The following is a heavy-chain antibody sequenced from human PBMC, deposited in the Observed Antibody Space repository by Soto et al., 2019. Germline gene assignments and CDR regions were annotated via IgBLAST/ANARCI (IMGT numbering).Heavy chain of an antibody. J-gene: IGHJ5*02. CDR1: GSSISSCDYY. Sequence: PSETLSRTGTLSGSSISSCDYYLRRIRQPPGKGLEWIGYIYYSGSTYSNPSLKSRVTISVDTSKNQFSLKLSSVTAADTAVYYCARAKNDFWSGYHNWFDPWGQGTLVTVSS. D-gene: IGHD3-3*01. CDR3: ARAKNDFWSGYHNWFDP. CDR2: IYYSGST. V-gene: IGHV4-30-4*01.